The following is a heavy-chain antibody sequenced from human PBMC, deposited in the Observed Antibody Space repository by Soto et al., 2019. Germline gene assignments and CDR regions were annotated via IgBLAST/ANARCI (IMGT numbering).Heavy chain of an antibody. Sequence: EVQLVESGGGLVQPGGSLRLSCAASGFTVSSNYMSWVRQAPGKGLEWVSVSYSGGSTYYADSVKGRFTISRHNSKNTRCLQLNRLVAGDTAVYYCALEVGHGWFVRWGAGALVTVSS. D-gene: IGHD4-17*01. J-gene: IGHJ5*02. CDR3: ALEVGHGWFVR. V-gene: IGHV3-53*04. CDR2: SYSGGST. CDR1: GFTVSSNY.